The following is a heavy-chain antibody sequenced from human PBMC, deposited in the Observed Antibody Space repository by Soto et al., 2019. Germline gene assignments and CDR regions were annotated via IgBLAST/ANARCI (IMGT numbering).Heavy chain of an antibody. CDR2: ISSSGTYI. V-gene: IGHV3-21*01. CDR3: ARASAAVVSVAGMAV. CDR1: GLTFTGYS. D-gene: IGHD6-13*01. Sequence: GGSLRLSCAASGLTFTGYSMNWVRQAPGKGLEWVSSISSSGTYIYYADSVKGRFTISRDNAKNSLYLQMNSLRAEDTAVYYCARASAAVVSVAGMAVWGQGTTVTVSS. J-gene: IGHJ6*02.